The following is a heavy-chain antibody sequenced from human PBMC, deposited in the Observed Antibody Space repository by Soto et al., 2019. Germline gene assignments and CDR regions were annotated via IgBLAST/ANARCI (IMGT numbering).Heavy chain of an antibody. Sequence: GESLRPSCAASGFTFSNYWMTWVRQAPGKGREWVANIIKDGSEKSYVDSVKGRFTISRDKAKNTLYLEMNRLRVEDTAVYYCARDWGGLGYWGQGTLVTVSS. CDR2: IIKDGSEK. D-gene: IGHD3-10*01. J-gene: IGHJ4*02. V-gene: IGHV3-7*03. CDR3: ARDWGGLGY. CDR1: GFTFSNYW.